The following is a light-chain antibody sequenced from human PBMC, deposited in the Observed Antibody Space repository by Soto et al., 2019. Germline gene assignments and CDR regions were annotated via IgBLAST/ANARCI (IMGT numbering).Light chain of an antibody. V-gene: IGKV1-8*01. Sequence: AIRMTQFPSSFSASTGDRVTITCRASQGISSYLAGYQQKPGKAPKLLIYAASTLQSGVLSRFSGSGSGTDFTLTISCLQSEDFATYYCQQYYSYPQLTFGGGTKVEIK. J-gene: IGKJ4*01. CDR1: QGISSY. CDR2: AAS. CDR3: QQYYSYPQLT.